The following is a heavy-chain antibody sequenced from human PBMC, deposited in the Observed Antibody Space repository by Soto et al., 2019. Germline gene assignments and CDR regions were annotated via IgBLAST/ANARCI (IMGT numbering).Heavy chain of an antibody. J-gene: IGHJ3*01. V-gene: IGHV3-23*01. Sequence: QLLESGGGLVQPGGSLRLSCAASGFTFSDYAMTWVRQAPGKGLEWVSGIIASGTYSKYADSVNGRFTISRDNAKNTLYLQMTGLRVEDTAVYFCAKDTDGDYIGAFDFWGQGTMVTASS. CDR2: IIASGTYS. CDR1: GFTFSDYA. D-gene: IGHD4-17*01. CDR3: AKDTDGDYIGAFDF.